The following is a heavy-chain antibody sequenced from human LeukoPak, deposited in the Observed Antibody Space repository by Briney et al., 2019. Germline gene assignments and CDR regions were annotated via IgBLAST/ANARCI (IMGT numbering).Heavy chain of an antibody. CDR2: IKQDGSEK. Sequence: GGSLRLSCAVSGFTFSSYWMSWVRQAPGKGLEWVANIKQDGSEKYYVDSVKGRFTISRDNAKNSLYLQMNSLRAEDTAVYYCARDRRDXXXYWGXXXLXTVSS. CDR3: ARDRRDXXXY. J-gene: IGHJ4*01. V-gene: IGHV3-7*01. CDR1: GFTFSSYW.